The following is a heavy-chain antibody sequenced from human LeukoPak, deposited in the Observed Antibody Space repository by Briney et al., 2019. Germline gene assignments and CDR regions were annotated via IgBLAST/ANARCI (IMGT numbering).Heavy chain of an antibody. CDR3: AKVGPPDVPAAIQVYFDY. J-gene: IGHJ4*02. Sequence: GGSLRLSCAASGFTFSSYAMSWVRQAPGKGLEWVSAISGSGGSTYYADSVKGRFTISRDNSKNTLYLQMNSLRAEDTAVYYCAKVGPPDVPAAIQVYFDYWGQGTLVTVSS. CDR1: GFTFSSYA. CDR2: ISGSGGST. D-gene: IGHD2-2*02. V-gene: IGHV3-23*01.